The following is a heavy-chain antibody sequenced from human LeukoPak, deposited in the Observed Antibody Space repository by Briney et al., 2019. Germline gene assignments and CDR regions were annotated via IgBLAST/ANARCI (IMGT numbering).Heavy chain of an antibody. CDR3: ARERNYYGMDV. V-gene: IGHV4-59*01. J-gene: IGHJ6*02. CDR2: IYYSGST. CDR1: GGSISSYY. Sequence: SETLSLTCTVSGGSISSYYWSWIRQPPGKGLEWIGYIYYSGSTNYNPSLKSRVTISVDTSKNQFSLRLSSVTAADTAVYYCARERNYYGMDVWGQGTLVTVSS.